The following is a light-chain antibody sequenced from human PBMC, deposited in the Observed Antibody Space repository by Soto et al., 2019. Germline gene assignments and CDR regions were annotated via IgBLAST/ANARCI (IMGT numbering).Light chain of an antibody. Sequence: IVMTRSQGTLSVSRGERANLSCRASQSVNSNLAWYQQKPGQAPRLLIYGASSRATGIPDRFSGSGSGTDFTLTISSLQSEDFAVYYCQQYNNWPWTFGQGTKVDIK. J-gene: IGKJ1*01. V-gene: IGKV3D-15*01. CDR1: QSVNSN. CDR3: QQYNNWPWT. CDR2: GAS.